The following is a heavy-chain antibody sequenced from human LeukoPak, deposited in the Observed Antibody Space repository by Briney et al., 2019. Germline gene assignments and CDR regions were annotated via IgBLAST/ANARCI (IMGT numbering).Heavy chain of an antibody. J-gene: IGHJ4*02. CDR2: ISVDGTHT. CDR3: VRGRLPDSLYYFDY. D-gene: IGHD2-21*01. V-gene: IGHV3-74*01. Sequence: GGSLRLSCVASGFTFSSYWVHWVRQVAGKGPVWVARISVDGTHTTYADSVKGRFTISRDNAKNTLYLQMNSLRAEDTAVYYCVRGRLPDSLYYFDYWGQGTLVTVSS. CDR1: GFTFSSYW.